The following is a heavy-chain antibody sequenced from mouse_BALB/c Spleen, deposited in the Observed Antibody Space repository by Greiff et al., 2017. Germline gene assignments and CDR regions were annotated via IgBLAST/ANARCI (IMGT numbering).Heavy chain of an antibody. J-gene: IGHJ2*01. D-gene: IGHD2-1*01. CDR1: GYSFTGYY. CDR3: ARDGNYVN. CDR2: IYPYNGVS. V-gene: IGHV1-31*01. Sequence: VQLQQSGPELVKPGASVKISCKASGYSFTGYYMHWVKQSHGNSLDWIGYIYPYNGVSSYNQKFKDKTTLTADKSSSTAYMQLSSLTSEDSAVYYCARDGNYVNWGQGTTLTVSS.